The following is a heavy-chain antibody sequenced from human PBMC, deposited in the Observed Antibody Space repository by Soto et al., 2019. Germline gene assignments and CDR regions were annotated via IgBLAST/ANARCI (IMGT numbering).Heavy chain of an antibody. Sequence: QVQLVQSGAEVKKPGSSVKVSCKASGGTFSSYTISWVRQAPGQGLEWMGRIIPILGIANYAQKFQGRVTITADKSTSTAYMELSSLRSEDTAVYYCARDLMLECSGGSCLSWFDPWGQGTLVTVSS. CDR2: IIPILGIA. J-gene: IGHJ5*02. V-gene: IGHV1-69*08. D-gene: IGHD2-15*01. CDR3: ARDLMLECSGGSCLSWFDP. CDR1: GGTFSSYT.